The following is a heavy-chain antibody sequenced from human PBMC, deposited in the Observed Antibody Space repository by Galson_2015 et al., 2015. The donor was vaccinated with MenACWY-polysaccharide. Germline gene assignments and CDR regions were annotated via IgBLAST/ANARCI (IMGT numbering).Heavy chain of an antibody. CDR2: ISGSGGST. CDR1: GFTFSSYA. CDR3: AKDLSGYDFLAYYFDY. J-gene: IGHJ4*02. Sequence: SLRLSCAASGFTFSSYAMSWVRQAPGKGLEWVSAISGSGGSTYYADSVKGRFTISRDNSKNTLYLQMNSLRAEDTAVYYCAKDLSGYDFLAYYFDYWGQGTLVTVSS. V-gene: IGHV3-23*01. D-gene: IGHD5-12*01.